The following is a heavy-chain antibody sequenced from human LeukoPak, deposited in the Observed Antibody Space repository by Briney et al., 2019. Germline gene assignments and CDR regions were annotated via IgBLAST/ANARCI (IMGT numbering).Heavy chain of an antibody. V-gene: IGHV3-66*01. CDR3: ARGSRSSSKGFDS. J-gene: IGHJ4*02. CDR2: IYSGGST. D-gene: IGHD6-6*01. CDR1: GLTVSNNY. Sequence: GGSLKLSCAASGLTVSNNYMSWVRQAPGKGLEWVSVIYSGGSTYYADSVKGRFTMSRDNSKNTLYLQMNSLRVEDTAVYYCARGSRSSSKGFDSWGQGTLVTVSS.